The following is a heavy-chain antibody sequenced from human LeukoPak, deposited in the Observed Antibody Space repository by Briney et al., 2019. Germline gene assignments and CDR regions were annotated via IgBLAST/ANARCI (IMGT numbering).Heavy chain of an antibody. CDR2: FYYGGYT. Sequence: PSETLSLTCAVYGGSFSGYYWSWIRQPPGKGLEWIGYFYYGGYTKYNPSLESRVTISADTSKNQFSLKVSSVTAADTAEYYCASRYGSGSYGFDYWGQGTLVTVSA. CDR3: ASRYGSGSYGFDY. V-gene: IGHV4-59*01. D-gene: IGHD3-10*01. J-gene: IGHJ4*02. CDR1: GGSFSGYY.